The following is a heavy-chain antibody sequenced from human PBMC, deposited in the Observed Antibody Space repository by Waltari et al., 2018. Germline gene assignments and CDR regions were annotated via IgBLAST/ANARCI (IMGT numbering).Heavy chain of an antibody. Sequence: QVQLVESGGGVVQPGRSLRLSCAASGFTFSSYGMHWVRQAPGKGLEWVAVISYDGSNKYYADSVKGRFTISRDNSKNTLYLQMNSLRAEDTAVYYCARLYYDSSGYEYYFDYWGQGTLVTVSS. V-gene: IGHV3-30*03. CDR2: ISYDGSNK. CDR1: GFTFSSYG. D-gene: IGHD3-22*01. J-gene: IGHJ4*02. CDR3: ARLYYDSSGYEYYFDY.